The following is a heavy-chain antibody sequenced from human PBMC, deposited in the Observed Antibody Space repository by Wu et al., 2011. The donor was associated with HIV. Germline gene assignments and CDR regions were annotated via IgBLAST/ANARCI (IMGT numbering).Heavy chain of an antibody. V-gene: IGHV1-69*15. J-gene: IGHJ3*02. Sequence: QVQLVQSGAEVKKPGSSVKVSCKASGGTFSSYAISWVRQAPGQGLEWMGRIIPIFGTANYAQKFQGRVTITADESTSTAYMELSSLRSEDTALYYCVRVSYYYDGSGYNDAFDIWGQGTMVSVSS. CDR1: GGTFSSYA. CDR3: VRVSYYYDGSGYNDAFDI. D-gene: IGHD3-22*01. CDR2: IIPIFGTA.